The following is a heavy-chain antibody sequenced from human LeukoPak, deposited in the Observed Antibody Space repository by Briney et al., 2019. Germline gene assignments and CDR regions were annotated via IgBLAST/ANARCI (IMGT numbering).Heavy chain of an antibody. Sequence: VKPSETLSLTCTVSGGSISSYYWSWIRQPPGKGLEWIGYIYYSGSTNYNPSLKSRVTISVDTSKNQFSLKLSSVTAADTAVYYCARVLPVLYSSGWRFDYWGQGTLVTVSS. CDR1: GGSISSYY. J-gene: IGHJ4*02. CDR2: IYYSGST. V-gene: IGHV4-59*01. CDR3: ARVLPVLYSSGWRFDY. D-gene: IGHD6-19*01.